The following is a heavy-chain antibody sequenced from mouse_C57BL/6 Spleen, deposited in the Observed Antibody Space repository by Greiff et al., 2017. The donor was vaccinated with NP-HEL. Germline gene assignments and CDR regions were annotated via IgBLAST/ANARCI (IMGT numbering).Heavy chain of an antibody. CDR3: ARGEVRLYYAKDY. CDR2: IYPGSGST. V-gene: IGHV1-55*01. Sequence: QVQLKQPGAELVKPGASVKMSCKASGYTFTSYWITWVKQRPGQGLEWIGDIYPGSGSTNYNEKFKRKATLTVDTSSSTAYMQLSSLTSEDSAVYYCARGEVRLYYAKDYWGQGTSVTVSS. CDR1: GYTFTSYW. D-gene: IGHD3-2*02. J-gene: IGHJ4*01.